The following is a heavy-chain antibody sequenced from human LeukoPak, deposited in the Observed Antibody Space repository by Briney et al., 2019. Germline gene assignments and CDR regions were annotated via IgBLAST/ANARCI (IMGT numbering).Heavy chain of an antibody. V-gene: IGHV4-59*01. CDR3: ARDSGSWYDAFDI. D-gene: IGHD6-13*01. CDR2: IYYSGST. Sequence: PSETLSLTCTVSGGSISSYYWGWIRQPPGKGLEWIGYIYYSGSTNYNPSLKSRVTISVDTSKNQFSLKLSSVTAADTAVYYCARDSGSWYDAFDIWGQGTMVTVSS. CDR1: GGSISSYY. J-gene: IGHJ3*02.